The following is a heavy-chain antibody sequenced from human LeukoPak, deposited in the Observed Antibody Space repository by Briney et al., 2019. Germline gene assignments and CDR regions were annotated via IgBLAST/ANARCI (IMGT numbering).Heavy chain of an antibody. D-gene: IGHD2-2*01. CDR2: INAGNGNT. J-gene: IGHJ3*02. Sequence: ASVKVSCKASGYTFTSYAMHWVRQAPGQRLEWMGWINAGNGNTKYSQKFQGRVTITRDTSASTAYMELSSLRSEDTAVYYCARRRGYCSTSSCLDAFDIWGQGTMVTVSS. CDR3: ARRRGYCSTSSCLDAFDI. CDR1: GYTFTSYA. V-gene: IGHV1-3*01.